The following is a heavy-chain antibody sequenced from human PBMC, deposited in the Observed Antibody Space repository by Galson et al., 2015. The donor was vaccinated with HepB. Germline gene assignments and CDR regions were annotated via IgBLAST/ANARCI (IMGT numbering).Heavy chain of an antibody. CDR3: AKGRRVNTAVVFVISGY. Sequence: SLRLSCAASGFTFSSYGMHWVRQAPGKGLEWVAVISYDVSNKYYADSVKGRLTIYRDNSQNTLYLQMNSLRAEDTAVYYCAKGRRVNTAVVFVISGYWFQGTLVTVSS. D-gene: IGHD5-18*01. CDR1: GFTFSSYG. J-gene: IGHJ4*02. V-gene: IGHV3-30*18. CDR2: ISYDVSNK.